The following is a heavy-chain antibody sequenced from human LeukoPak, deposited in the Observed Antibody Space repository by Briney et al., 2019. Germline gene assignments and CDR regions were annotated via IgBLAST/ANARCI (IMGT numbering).Heavy chain of an antibody. CDR3: ALWEWLLLNVGAFDI. CDR1: GFTFNNVG. Sequence: QPGGSLRLSCAASGFTFNNVGMSWVRQASGKGLEWVSSISNDGGGTQYADSVRGRFTISRDNSRNTLYLQMNSLRAEDTAVYYCALWEWLLLNVGAFDIWGQGTMVTVSS. J-gene: IGHJ3*02. V-gene: IGHV3-23*01. D-gene: IGHD3-22*01. CDR2: ISNDGGGT.